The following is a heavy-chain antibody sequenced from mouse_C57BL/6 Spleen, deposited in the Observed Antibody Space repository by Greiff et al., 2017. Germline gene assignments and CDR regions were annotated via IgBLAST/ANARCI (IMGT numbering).Heavy chain of an antibody. Sequence: DVMLVESGGGLVKPGGSLKLSCAASGFTFSSYAMSWVRQTPEKRLEWVATISDGGSYTYYPDNVKGRFTISRDNAKNNLYLQMSHLKSDDTAMHYCARGDYGSSCAAMDYWGQGTSVTVSS. CDR1: GFTFSSYA. V-gene: IGHV5-4*03. CDR3: ARGDYGSSCAAMDY. J-gene: IGHJ4*01. D-gene: IGHD1-1*01. CDR2: ISDGGSYT.